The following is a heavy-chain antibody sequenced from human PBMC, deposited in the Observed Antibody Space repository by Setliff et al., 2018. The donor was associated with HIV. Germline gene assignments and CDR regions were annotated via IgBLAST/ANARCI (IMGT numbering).Heavy chain of an antibody. CDR2: INYSGDT. J-gene: IGHJ5*02. CDR3: VRQHGDYAFGP. V-gene: IGHV4-39*01. Sequence: SETLSLTCSVSGVSIFTTDYYWGWIRQPPGKGLEWIGEINYSGDTTYNPSLKSRVNMFIDTSKKQFSLKVASVTAADTAVYYCVRQHGDYAFGPWGQGTLVTVSS. CDR1: GVSIFTTDYY. D-gene: IGHD4-17*01.